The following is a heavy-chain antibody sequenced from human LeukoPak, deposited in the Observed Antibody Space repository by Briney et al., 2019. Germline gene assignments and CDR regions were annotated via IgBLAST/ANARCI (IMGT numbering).Heavy chain of an antibody. CDR3: AKANKWESDY. V-gene: IGHV3-23*01. D-gene: IGHD1-26*01. CDR1: GFTFSTYA. CDR2: ISGSGGDT. J-gene: IGHJ4*02. Sequence: PGGSLRLSCVASGFTFSTYAMTWVRQGPGQGLEWVSGISGSGGDTYYADSEKGRFTISRDNSKNTLYLQMNSLRVEDTAVYYCAKANKWESDYWGQGTLVTVSS.